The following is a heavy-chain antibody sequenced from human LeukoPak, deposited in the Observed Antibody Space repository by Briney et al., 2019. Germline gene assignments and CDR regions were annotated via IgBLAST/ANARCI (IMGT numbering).Heavy chain of an antibody. CDR2: ISGSGDPT. V-gene: IGHV3-23*01. CDR3: GRGLRHQLLYCLDY. CDR1: GFTFSNYA. D-gene: IGHD2-2*02. J-gene: IGHJ4*02. Sequence: GGSLRLSCAASGFTFSNYAMSWVRQAPGKGLEWVSSISGSGDPTYYADSVKGRFTISRDNSKNTVYLQMNSLRAEDTAVYYCGRGLRHQLLYCLDYWGQGTLVTVSS.